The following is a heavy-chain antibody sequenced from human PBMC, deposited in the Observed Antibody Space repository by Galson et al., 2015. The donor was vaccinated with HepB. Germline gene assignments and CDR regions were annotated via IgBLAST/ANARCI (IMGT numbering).Heavy chain of an antibody. J-gene: IGHJ4*02. CDR2: VFHTGST. CDR3: ARDNVAVAANLDY. Sequence: ETLSLTCTDSGTSISRGNWWTWVRHSPGNGLEWIGEVFHTGSTNYNPSPESRVSISVDTSENQFSLTLNSVTAADTAVYYCARDNVAVAANLDYWGQGTQVTVSS. CDR1: GTSISRGNW. V-gene: IGHV4-4*02. D-gene: IGHD2-15*01.